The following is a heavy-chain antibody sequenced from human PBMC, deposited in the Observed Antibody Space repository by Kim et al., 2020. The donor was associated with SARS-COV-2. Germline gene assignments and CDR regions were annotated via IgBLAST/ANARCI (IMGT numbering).Heavy chain of an antibody. D-gene: IGHD5-12*01. CDR2: IYSSGST. Sequence: SETLSLTCTVSVGSISSGGTTYWGWIRQPPGKGLEWIGCIYSSGSTYYNTSLKSRVSISVDTSKNQCSLRLSSVSAADTAVYYCARELRDTGTYYVDYW. V-gene: IGHV4-31*03. J-gene: IGHJ4*01. CDR3: ARELRDTGTYYVDY. CDR1: VGSISSGGTTY.